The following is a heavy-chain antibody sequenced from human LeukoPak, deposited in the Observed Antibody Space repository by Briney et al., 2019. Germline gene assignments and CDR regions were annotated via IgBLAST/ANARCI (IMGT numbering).Heavy chain of an antibody. D-gene: IGHD2-8*02. CDR3: ARGAFCRGYCAGRADPDV. J-gene: IGHJ6*04. CDR2: ISGRGSDI. Sequence: GGSLRLSCVASGFSFDNHIMNWVRQAPGKGLEWVASISGRGSDISYLDSLKGRFTISRDNAKESVFLDLTSLRADDTAVYYCARGAFCRGYCAGRADPDVWGKGTTVTVSS. CDR1: GFSFDNHI. V-gene: IGHV3-21*01.